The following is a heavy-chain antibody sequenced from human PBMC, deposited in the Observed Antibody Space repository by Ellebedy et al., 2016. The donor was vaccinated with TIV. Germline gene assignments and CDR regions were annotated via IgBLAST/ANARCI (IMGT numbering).Heavy chain of an antibody. CDR3: ARDSFDGNINEGPSDD. J-gene: IGHJ4*02. CDR1: GFTFSDYY. CDR2: ISSTGGTI. Sequence: GGSLRLXXAAYGFTFSDYYMSWIRQAPGKGLEWVSYISSTGGTIYYADSVKGRFTISRDDSKNTLYLQMNGLRAEDTAIYYCARDSFDGNINEGPSDDWGQGTLVTVSS. V-gene: IGHV3-11*04. D-gene: IGHD5-24*01.